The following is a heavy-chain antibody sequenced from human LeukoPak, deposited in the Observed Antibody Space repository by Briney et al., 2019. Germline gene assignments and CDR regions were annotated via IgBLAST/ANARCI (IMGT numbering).Heavy chain of an antibody. CDR3: ARPYCSSTSCYSPPDY. J-gene: IGHJ4*02. D-gene: IGHD2-2*02. V-gene: IGHV5-51*01. CDR2: IYPGDSDT. CDR1: GYSFTTYW. Sequence: GESLKISCKGSGYSFTTYWIGWVGQMPGKGLEWMGIIYPGDSDTRYSPSFQGQVTISADKSISTAYLQWSSLRASDTAMYYCARPYCSSTSCYSPPDYWGQGTLVTVSS.